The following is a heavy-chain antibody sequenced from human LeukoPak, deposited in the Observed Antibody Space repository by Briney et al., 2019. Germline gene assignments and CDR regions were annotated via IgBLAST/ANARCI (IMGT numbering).Heavy chain of an antibody. CDR1: GFTFSSYW. J-gene: IGHJ3*02. D-gene: IGHD2-21*02. CDR3: ARGGTYCGGDCYSWNAFDI. Sequence: SGGSLILSCAASGFTFSSYWMHWVRQAPGKGLVWVSRINSDGSSTSYADSVKGRFTISRDNAKNTLYLQMNSLRAEDTAVYYCARGGTYCGGDCYSWNAFDIWGQGTMVTVSS. CDR2: INSDGSST. V-gene: IGHV3-74*01.